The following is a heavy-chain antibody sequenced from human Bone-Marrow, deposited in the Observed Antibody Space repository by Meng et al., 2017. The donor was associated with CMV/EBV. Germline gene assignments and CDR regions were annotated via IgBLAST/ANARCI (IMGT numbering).Heavy chain of an antibody. J-gene: IGHJ4*02. CDR3: ARDRPYFDY. CDR1: GGSVSSGSYY. Sequence: QVQLQESGPGLVRPSETLSLPCTVSGGSVSSGSYYWSWIRQPPGKGLEWIGYIYYSGSTNYNPSLKSRVTISVDTSKNQFSLKLSSVTAADTAVYYCARDRPYFDYWGQGTLVTVSS. V-gene: IGHV4-61*01. CDR2: IYYSGST.